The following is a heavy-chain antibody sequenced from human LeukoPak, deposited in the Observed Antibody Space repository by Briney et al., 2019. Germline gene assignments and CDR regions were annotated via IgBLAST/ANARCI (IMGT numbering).Heavy chain of an antibody. Sequence: GESLKISCKGSGYSFTSYWIGWMRQMPGKGLEWMGIIYPGDSDTRYSPSFQGQVTISADKSISTAYLQWSSLKASDTAMYYCARRVWFGESRITWFDPWGQGTLVTVSS. CDR3: ARRVWFGESRITWFDP. V-gene: IGHV5-51*01. J-gene: IGHJ5*02. CDR1: GYSFTSYW. CDR2: IYPGDSDT. D-gene: IGHD3-10*01.